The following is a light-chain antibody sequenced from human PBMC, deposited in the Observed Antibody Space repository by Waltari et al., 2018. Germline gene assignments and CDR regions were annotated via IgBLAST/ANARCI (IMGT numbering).Light chain of an antibody. J-gene: IGKJ1*01. CDR2: GAS. CDR3: QQYGRSPWT. CDR1: QSVINNN. Sequence: EIVLTQSPGTLSLSPGERATLSCRASQSVINNNLAWYQQKPGQAPSPLIYGASTRAIGIPSRLSGSGSGTDFTLSISRLGPEDFAVYYCQQYGRSPWTFGQGTKVEI. V-gene: IGKV3-20*01.